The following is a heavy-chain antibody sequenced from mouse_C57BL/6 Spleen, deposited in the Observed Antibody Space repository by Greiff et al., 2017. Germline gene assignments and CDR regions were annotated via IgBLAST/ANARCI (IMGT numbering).Heavy chain of an antibody. CDR3: ARSPYYYGSSHFDY. D-gene: IGHD1-1*01. J-gene: IGHJ2*01. Sequence: QVQLKQPGAELVMPGASVKLSCKASGYTFTSYWMHWVKQRPGQGLEWIGEIDPSDSYTNYNQKFKGKSTLTVDKSSSTAYMQLSSLTSEDSAVYYCARSPYYYGSSHFDYWGQGTTLTVSS. CDR2: IDPSDSYT. V-gene: IGHV1-69*01. CDR1: GYTFTSYW.